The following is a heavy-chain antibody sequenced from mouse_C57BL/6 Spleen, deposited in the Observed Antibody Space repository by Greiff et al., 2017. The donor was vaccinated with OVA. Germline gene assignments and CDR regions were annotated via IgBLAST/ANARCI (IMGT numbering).Heavy chain of an antibody. J-gene: IGHJ4*01. D-gene: IGHD2-3*01. CDR1: GFSLTSYA. V-gene: IGHV2-9-1*01. CDR2: IWTGGGT. CDR3: ARNFDGYYVDYAMDY. Sequence: QVQLKESGPGLVAPSQSLSITCTVSGFSLTSYAISWVRQPPGKGLEWLGVIWTGGGTNSNSALKSRLSISKDNSKSQVFLKMNSLQTDDTARYYCARNFDGYYVDYAMDYWGQGTSVTVSS.